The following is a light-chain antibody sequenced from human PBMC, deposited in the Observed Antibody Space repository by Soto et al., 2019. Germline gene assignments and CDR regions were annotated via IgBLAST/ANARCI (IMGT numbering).Light chain of an antibody. J-gene: IGKJ4*01. CDR3: QQCYSPPLS. CDR1: QDISGR. CDR2: GAS. Sequence: DIQMTQSPSSLSASIGETATITCRASQDISGRLNWYQQTRGRVPTLLIYGASNWESGVPSRFSGSGSGTDFTLTISGLQPEDFASYYCQQCYSPPLSFGGGTRVEF. V-gene: IGKV1-39*01.